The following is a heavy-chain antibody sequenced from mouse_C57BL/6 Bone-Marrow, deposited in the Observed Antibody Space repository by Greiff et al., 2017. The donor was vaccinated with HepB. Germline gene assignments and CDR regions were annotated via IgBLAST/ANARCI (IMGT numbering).Heavy chain of an antibody. CDR3: ASYYYGSSYEDWYFDV. D-gene: IGHD1-1*01. CDR2: IYPGDGDT. Sequence: VMLVESGAELVKPGASVKISCKASGYAFSSYWMNWVKQRPGKGLEWIGQIYPGDGDTNYNGKFKGKATLTADKSSSTAYMQLSSLTSEDSAVYFCASYYYGSSYEDWYFDVWGTGTTVTVSS. CDR1: GYAFSSYW. J-gene: IGHJ1*03. V-gene: IGHV1-80*01.